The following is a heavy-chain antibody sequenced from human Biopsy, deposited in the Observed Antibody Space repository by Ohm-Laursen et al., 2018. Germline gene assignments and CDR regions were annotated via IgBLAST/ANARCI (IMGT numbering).Heavy chain of an antibody. J-gene: IGHJ5*02. Sequence: ASVKVSCKVSGYTFTSHDITWVRQASGQGPEWIGWLNPVSGNSNFGQKFRGRVTVTSDTSISTAYMELSGLTSDDTATYYCGRAVRNQLLTDPWGQGTLVTVTS. CDR3: GRAVRNQLLTDP. CDR2: LNPVSGNS. V-gene: IGHV1-8*01. CDR1: GYTFTSHD. D-gene: IGHD1-7*01.